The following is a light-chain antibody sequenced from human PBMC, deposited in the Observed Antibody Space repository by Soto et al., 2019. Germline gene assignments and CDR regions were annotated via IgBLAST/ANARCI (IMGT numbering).Light chain of an antibody. CDR2: VGTGGIVG. Sequence: QSVLTQPPSASASLGASVTLTCTLSSGYSNYKVDWYQQRPGKGPRFVMRVGTGGIVGSKGDGIPDRFSVLGSGLNRYLTIKNIQEVDESDYHCGADHGSGSNFVSVVFGGGTKLTVL. V-gene: IGLV9-49*01. CDR3: GADHGSGSNFVSVV. J-gene: IGLJ2*01. CDR1: SGYSNYK.